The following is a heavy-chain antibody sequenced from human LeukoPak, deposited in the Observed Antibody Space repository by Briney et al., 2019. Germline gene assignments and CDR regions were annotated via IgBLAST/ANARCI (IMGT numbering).Heavy chain of an antibody. Sequence: GGSLRLSCAASGFTFSSYGMHCVRQARGKWMEWVAVISYDGSNKYYADSVKGRFTISRDNSKNTLYLQMNSLRAEDTAVYYCAKDAEQWLVRGAFDIWGQGTMVTVSS. CDR1: GFTFSSYG. V-gene: IGHV3-30*18. J-gene: IGHJ3*02. CDR3: AKDAEQWLVRGAFDI. D-gene: IGHD6-19*01. CDR2: ISYDGSNK.